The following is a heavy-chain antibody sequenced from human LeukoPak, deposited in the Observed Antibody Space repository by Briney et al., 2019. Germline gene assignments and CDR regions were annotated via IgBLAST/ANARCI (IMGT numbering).Heavy chain of an antibody. CDR3: ARGKYYFDY. CDR2: MYYSGNT. Sequence: PSETLSLTCTVAVDSISGYYWSWIRQPPGKGLEWIGYMYYSGNTNYNPSLKSRLTTSLDTSKNQFSLKLSSVTAADTAVYYCARGKYYFDYWGQGTLVTVSS. CDR1: VDSISGYY. J-gene: IGHJ4*02. V-gene: IGHV4-59*01.